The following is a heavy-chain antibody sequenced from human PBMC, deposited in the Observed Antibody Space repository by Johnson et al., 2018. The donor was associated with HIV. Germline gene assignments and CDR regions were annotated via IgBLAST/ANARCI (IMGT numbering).Heavy chain of an antibody. D-gene: IGHD1-7*01. CDR2: IYASGST. CDR1: GFTVGGTY. J-gene: IGHJ3*02. V-gene: IGHV3-53*01. CDR3: ARAPQTYNWNYMMAFDM. Sequence: VQLVESGGNWIHPGGSLRLSCAASGFTVGGTYLSWVRQAPGKGLEWVSIIYASGSTYYADSVKGRFALSRDNSKNTLDLQMNSLRAEDTAVYYCARAPQTYNWNYMMAFDMWGQGTMVTVSP.